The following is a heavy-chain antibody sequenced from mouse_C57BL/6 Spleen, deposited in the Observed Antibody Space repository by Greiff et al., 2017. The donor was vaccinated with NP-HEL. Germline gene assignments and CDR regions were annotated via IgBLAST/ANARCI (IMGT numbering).Heavy chain of an antibody. J-gene: IGHJ3*01. D-gene: IGHD1-1*01. V-gene: IGHV1-15*01. Sequence: VQLQQSGAELVRPGASVTLSCKASGYTFTDYEMHWVKQTPVHGLEWIGAIDPETGGTAYNQKFKGKAILTADKSSSTAYMELRSLTSEDSAVYYCTRIYYGSRTFAYWGQGTLVTVSA. CDR1: GYTFTDYE. CDR3: TRIYYGSRTFAY. CDR2: IDPETGGT.